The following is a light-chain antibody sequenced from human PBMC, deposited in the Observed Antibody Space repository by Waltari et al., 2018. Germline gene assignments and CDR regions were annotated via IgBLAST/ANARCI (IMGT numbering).Light chain of an antibody. V-gene: IGLV2-18*02. CDR3: CSFTPSLTYV. J-gene: IGLJ1*01. Sequence: QSALTQPPSVSVSPRQSVTISCTGPSIYIGPYNRFSWDQQTPGTAPKLMIYDVSNRPSGVPDRFSGSKSGNTASLTISALQAEDEADYYCCSFTPSLTYVFGTGTKVTVL. CDR2: DVS. CDR1: SIYIGPYNR.